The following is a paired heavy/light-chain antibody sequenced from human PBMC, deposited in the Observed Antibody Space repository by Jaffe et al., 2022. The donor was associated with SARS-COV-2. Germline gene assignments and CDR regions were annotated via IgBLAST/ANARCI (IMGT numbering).Heavy chain of an antibody. V-gene: IGHV3-23*01. CDR1: GFTFSTYG. Sequence: EVQLLESGGGLVQPGGSLRLSCAASGFTFSTYGMAWVRQAPGKGLEWVSGISSTGSNTYYADSVKGRFTISRDNSRDTLYLQMNSLRGDDTAVYYCAKGGNNGWYYFDYWGQGTLVTVSS. CDR3: AKGGNNGWYYFDY. CDR2: ISSTGSNT. D-gene: IGHD6-19*01. J-gene: IGHJ4*02.
Light chain of an antibody. Sequence: EIVLTQSPGTLSLSPGERATLSCRASRSVSSSYLAWYQQKPGQAPRLLIFGASSRATGIPDRFSGSGSGTDFTLTISRLEPEDFAVYYCQQYGSSMWTFGQGTKVEIK. CDR2: GAS. CDR1: RSVSSSY. CDR3: QQYGSSMWT. V-gene: IGKV3-20*01. J-gene: IGKJ1*01.